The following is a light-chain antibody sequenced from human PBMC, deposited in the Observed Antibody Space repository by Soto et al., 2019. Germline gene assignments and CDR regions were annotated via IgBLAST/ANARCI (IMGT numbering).Light chain of an antibody. CDR1: NIGSTS. CDR3: QVWNITTDHYV. J-gene: IGLJ1*01. V-gene: IGLV3-21*02. Sequence: SYELTQPPSVSVAPGQTARITCGGNNIGSTSVHWYQPRPGQAPVLVVYDDNDRPSGIPERFSGSNSENTATLTITRVEAGDEADYYCQVWNITTDHYVFGTGTKVTVL. CDR2: DDN.